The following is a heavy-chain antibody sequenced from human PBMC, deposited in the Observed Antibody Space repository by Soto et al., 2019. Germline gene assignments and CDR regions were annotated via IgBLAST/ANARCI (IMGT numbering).Heavy chain of an antibody. CDR1: GFTFSSYS. J-gene: IGHJ4*02. CDR2: ISSSSSTI. Sequence: GGSLRLSCAASGFTFSSYSMNWVRQAPGKGLEWVSYISSSSSTIYYADSVKGRFTISRDNAKNSLYLQMNSLRDEDTAVYYCARDNSESSGYYPDFDYWGQGTLVTVSS. CDR3: ARDNSESSGYYPDFDY. D-gene: IGHD3-22*01. V-gene: IGHV3-48*02.